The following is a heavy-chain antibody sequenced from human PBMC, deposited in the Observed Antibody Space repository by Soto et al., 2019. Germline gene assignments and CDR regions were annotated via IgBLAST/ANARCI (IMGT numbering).Heavy chain of an antibody. V-gene: IGHV1-69*01. Sequence: QVQLVQSGAEVKKPGSSVKVSCKASGGTFSSYAISWVRQAPGQGLEWMGGIIPIFGTANYAQKFQGRVTITADESMSTAYMELSSLRSEDTAVYYCARGGAAAGPRKNYYYYGMDVWGQGTTVTVSS. CDR3: ARGGAAAGPRKNYYYYGMDV. D-gene: IGHD6-13*01. CDR1: GGTFSSYA. J-gene: IGHJ6*02. CDR2: IIPIFGTA.